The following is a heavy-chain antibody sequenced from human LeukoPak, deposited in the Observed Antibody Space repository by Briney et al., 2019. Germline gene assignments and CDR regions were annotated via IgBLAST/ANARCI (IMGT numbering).Heavy chain of an antibody. CDR3: ARDKAVTTEVTQHFQH. D-gene: IGHD4-23*01. Sequence: ASVKVSCKASGYTFTNYGISWVRQAPGQGLEWMGWSSAYNGYTDYAQKLQFRVTMTTDTSTSTAYMELRSLRSDDTAVYYCARDKAVTTEVTQHFQHWGQGTLVTASS. CDR2: SSAYNGYT. J-gene: IGHJ1*01. V-gene: IGHV1-18*01. CDR1: GYTFTNYG.